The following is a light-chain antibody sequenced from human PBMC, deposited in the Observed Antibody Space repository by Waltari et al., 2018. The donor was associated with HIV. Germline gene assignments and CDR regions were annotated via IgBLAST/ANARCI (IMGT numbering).Light chain of an antibody. CDR3: QQYYGVPLT. Sequence: DIQMTQSPSSLSPSIEEPVTIPCRARQAISRSLSWFQLQPGKAPKLLVHGAFILQRGVPSRFSGSGSGTHYTLTITGLQAEDFATYFCQQYYGVPLTFGGGTRVDI. V-gene: IGKV1-NL1*01. CDR1: QAISRS. J-gene: IGKJ4*01. CDR2: GAF.